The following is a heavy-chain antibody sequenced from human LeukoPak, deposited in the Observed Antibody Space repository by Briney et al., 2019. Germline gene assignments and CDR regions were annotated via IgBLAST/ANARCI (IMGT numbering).Heavy chain of an antibody. D-gene: IGHD6-13*01. CDR2: ISRSSSIL. CDR3: ARDHSSSWTFDY. V-gene: IGHV3-48*02. J-gene: IGHJ4*02. CDR1: GFAFSSCS. Sequence: GGSLRLSCAASGFAFSSCSMNWVRLAPGKGLEWVSYISRSSSILYYADSVKGRFTISRDNAKNSLYLQMNSLRDEDTAVYYCARDHSSSWTFDYWGQGTLVTVSS.